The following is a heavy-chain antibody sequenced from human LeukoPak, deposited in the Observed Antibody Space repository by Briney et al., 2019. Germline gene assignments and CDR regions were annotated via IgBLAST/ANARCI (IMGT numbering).Heavy chain of an antibody. D-gene: IGHD6-19*01. CDR2: ISGGGGVT. J-gene: IGHJ4*02. CDR1: EFTFSNYG. CDR3: AKGRYTSGRNFDH. V-gene: IGHV3-23*01. Sequence: PGGSLRLSCAASEFTFSNYGMSWVRQAPGKGQGMEWVSGISGGGGVTYYADSVKGRFTISRDDSKNRLYLQMNSLRAEDTAVYYCAKGRYTSGRNFDHWGQGTLVTVSS.